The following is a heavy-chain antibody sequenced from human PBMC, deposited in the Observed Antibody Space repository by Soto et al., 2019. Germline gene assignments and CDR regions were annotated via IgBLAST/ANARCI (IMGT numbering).Heavy chain of an antibody. V-gene: IGHV3-23*01. Sequence: EVQQLESGGGLVQPGGSLRLSCAASGFTFSSYAMSWVRQAPGKGLEWVSAISGSGGSTYYEDSVKGRFTISRDNSKITLYLQMNSLRAEDTAVYYCAKVTMIVVVGGMDVWGQGTTVTVSS. CDR1: GFTFSSYA. CDR2: ISGSGGST. D-gene: IGHD3-22*01. CDR3: AKVTMIVVVGGMDV. J-gene: IGHJ6*02.